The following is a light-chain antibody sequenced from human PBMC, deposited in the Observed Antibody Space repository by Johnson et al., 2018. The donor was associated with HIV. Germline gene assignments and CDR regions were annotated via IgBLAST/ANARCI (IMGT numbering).Light chain of an antibody. Sequence: QSVLTQPPSVSAAPGQKVTISCSGSSSNIEENSVSWYQQLPGAAPKVLIYENNKRPSGIPDRFSGYKSGTSATLGITGLQTGDEADYYCGTWDRGLSAHYVFGTGTKVTVL. CDR1: SSNIEENS. CDR2: ENN. V-gene: IGLV1-51*02. CDR3: GTWDRGLSAHYV. J-gene: IGLJ1*01.